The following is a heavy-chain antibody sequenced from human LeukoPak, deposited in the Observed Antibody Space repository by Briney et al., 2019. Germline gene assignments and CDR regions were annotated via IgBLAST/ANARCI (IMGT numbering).Heavy chain of an antibody. D-gene: IGHD2-15*01. CDR2: IRYDGSNK. CDR1: GFTFSSYG. Sequence: GRSLRLSCAASGFTFSSYGMHWVRQAPGKGLEWVAFIRYDGSNKYYADSVKGRFTISRDNSKNTLYLQMNSLRAEDTAVYYCAKNSPYCSGGSCEIDYWGQGTLVTVSS. V-gene: IGHV3-30*02. J-gene: IGHJ4*02. CDR3: AKNSPYCSGGSCEIDY.